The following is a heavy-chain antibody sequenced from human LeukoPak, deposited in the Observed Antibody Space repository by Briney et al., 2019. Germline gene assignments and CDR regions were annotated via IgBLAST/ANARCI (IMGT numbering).Heavy chain of an antibody. Sequence: GGSLRLSCAGFGFTLSTYSMNWVRQAPGKGLEWVASLSSSSSYIYYADSVKGRFTISRDNAKNSLYLEMNSLRAEDTAIYYCARDRLNSGWLTDYWGQGTLVTVSS. V-gene: IGHV3-21*01. D-gene: IGHD6-19*01. J-gene: IGHJ4*02. CDR2: LSSSSSYI. CDR1: GFTLSTYS. CDR3: ARDRLNSGWLTDY.